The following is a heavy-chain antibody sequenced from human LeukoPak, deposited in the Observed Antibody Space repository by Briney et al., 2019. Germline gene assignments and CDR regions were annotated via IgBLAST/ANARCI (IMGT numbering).Heavy chain of an antibody. V-gene: IGHV1-69*01. D-gene: IGHD2-2*01. CDR1: GGTFSSYA. CDR3: ARVVVVLPAAPSTGWFDP. J-gene: IGHJ5*02. Sequence: GASVKVSCKASGGTFSSYAISWVRQAPGQGLEWMGGIIPIFGTANYAQKFQGRVTITADESTSTAYMELSSLRSEDTAVYYCARVVVVLPAAPSTGWFDPWGQGTLVTVSS. CDR2: IIPIFGTA.